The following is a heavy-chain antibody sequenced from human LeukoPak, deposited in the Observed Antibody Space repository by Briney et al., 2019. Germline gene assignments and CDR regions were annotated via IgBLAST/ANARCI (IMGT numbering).Heavy chain of an antibody. J-gene: IGHJ5*02. CDR3: ARLAIRNDFWSGYSNWFDP. D-gene: IGHD3-3*01. CDR1: GDSFSRYW. V-gene: IGHV5-51*03. CDR2: IYPGDSDT. Sequence: GESLKISCKGSGDSFSRYWIGWVRQMSGQGLEWMGLIYPGDSDTRYSPSFQGQVTISVDKSITTAYLQWSSLKASDTAMYYCARLAIRNDFWSGYSNWFDPWGQGTLVTVSS.